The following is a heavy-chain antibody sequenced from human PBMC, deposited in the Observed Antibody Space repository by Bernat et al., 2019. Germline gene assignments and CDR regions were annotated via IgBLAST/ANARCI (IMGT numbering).Heavy chain of an antibody. J-gene: IGHJ4*03. V-gene: IGHV3-23*01. CDR2: ISGSGGST. Sequence: EVQLLESGGGLVQPGGSLRLSCAASGFTFSSYAMSWVRQAPGKGLEWVSAISGSGGSTYYADSVKGRFTISRDNSKNTLYLQMNSLRAEDTAVYYCGDPQVWGGNSRYYFDYWGQGTLGTVSS. CDR1: GFTFSSYA. D-gene: IGHD3-16*01. CDR3: GDPQVWGGNSRYYFDY.